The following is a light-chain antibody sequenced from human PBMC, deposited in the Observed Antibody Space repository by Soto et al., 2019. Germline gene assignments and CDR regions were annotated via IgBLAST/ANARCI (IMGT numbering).Light chain of an antibody. CDR3: QQLNSYPLT. J-gene: IGKJ4*01. Sequence: EIVLTQSPGTLSLSPGERATLSCRASQSVSSSYLAWYQQKPGQAPRFLIYSASSRATGIPDRFSGSGSGTDFTLTISSLQPEDFATYYCQQLNSYPLTFGGGTKVEIK. CDR1: QSVSSSY. V-gene: IGKV3-20*01. CDR2: SAS.